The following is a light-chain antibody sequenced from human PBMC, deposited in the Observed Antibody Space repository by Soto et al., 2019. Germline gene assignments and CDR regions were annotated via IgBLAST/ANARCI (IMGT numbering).Light chain of an antibody. V-gene: IGKV1-5*03. CDR2: KAT. J-gene: IGKJ2*01. CDR3: QQYNDFQYT. Sequence: DIQVTQSPSTLSASVGDGVTITCRASQSITSGLAWYQQKPGKAPKLLINKATNLQRGVPSRFSGSGSGTDVSLTIGNLAPVDSATYYCQQYNDFQYTFGTGTKVEI. CDR1: QSITSG.